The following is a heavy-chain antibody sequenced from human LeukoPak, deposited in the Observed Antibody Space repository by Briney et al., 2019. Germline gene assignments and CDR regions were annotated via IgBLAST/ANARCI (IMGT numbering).Heavy chain of an antibody. Sequence: SETLSLTCAVYGGSFSGYYWSWIRQPPGKGLEWIGEINHSGSTNYNPSLKSRVTISVDTSKNQFSLKLSSVTAADTAVSYCARSSRYPIFWPGAFQHWGQGTLVTVSS. D-gene: IGHD3-9*01. J-gene: IGHJ1*01. V-gene: IGHV4-34*01. CDR1: GGSFSGYY. CDR2: INHSGST. CDR3: ARSSRYPIFWPGAFQH.